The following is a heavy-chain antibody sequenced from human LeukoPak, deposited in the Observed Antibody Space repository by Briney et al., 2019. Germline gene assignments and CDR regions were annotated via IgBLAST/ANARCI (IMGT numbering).Heavy chain of an antibody. CDR2: IRYDGSNK. J-gene: IGHJ5*02. CDR3: AKGHIDIAAAGTAGHWFDP. V-gene: IGHV3-30*02. Sequence: GGSLRLSCAASGFTFSSYGMHWVRQAPGKGLEWVAFIRYDGSNKYYADSVKGRFTISRDNSKNTLSLQMNSLRGEDTAVYYCAKGHIDIAAAGTAGHWFDPWGQGTLVTVSS. D-gene: IGHD6-13*01. CDR1: GFTFSSYG.